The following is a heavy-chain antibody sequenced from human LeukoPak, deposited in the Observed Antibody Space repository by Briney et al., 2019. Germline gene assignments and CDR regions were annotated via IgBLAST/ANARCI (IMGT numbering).Heavy chain of an antibody. J-gene: IGHJ4*02. CDR2: IIPIFGTA. V-gene: IGHV1-69*01. CDR1: GGTFSSYA. Sequence: VASVKVSCKASGGTFSSYAISWVRQAPGQGLEWMGGIIPIFGTANYAQKFQGRVTITADESTSTAYMELSSLRSEDTAVYYCVREYSTAIYYFDYWGQGTLVTVSS. D-gene: IGHD4-11*01. CDR3: VREYSTAIYYFDY.